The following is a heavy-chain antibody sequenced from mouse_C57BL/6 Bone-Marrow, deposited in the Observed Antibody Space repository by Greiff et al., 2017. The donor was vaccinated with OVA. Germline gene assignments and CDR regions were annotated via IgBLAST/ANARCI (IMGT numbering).Heavy chain of an antibody. J-gene: IGHJ1*03. CDR1: GFSFNTYA. CDR2: IRSKSNNYAT. V-gene: IGHV10-1*01. Sequence: EVKLVESGGGLVQPKGSLKLSCAASGFSFNTYAMNWVRQAPGKGLEWVARIRSKSNNYATYYADSVKDRFTISRDDSESMLYLQMNNLKTEDTAMYYCVRHRNYYGSSYGYCDVWGTGTTVTVSS. CDR3: VRHRNYYGSSYGYCDV. D-gene: IGHD1-1*01.